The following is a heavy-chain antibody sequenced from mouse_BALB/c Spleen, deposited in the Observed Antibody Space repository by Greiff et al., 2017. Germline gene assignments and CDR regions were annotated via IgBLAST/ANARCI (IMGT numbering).Heavy chain of an antibody. J-gene: IGHJ3*01. Sequence: EESGPGLVKPSQSLSLTCSVTGYSITSGYYWNWIRQFPGNKLEWMGYISYDGSNNYNPSLKNRISITRDTSKNQFFLKLNSVTTEDTATYYCARDLYWGQGTLVTVSA. V-gene: IGHV3-6*02. CDR1: GYSITSGYY. CDR3: ARDLY. CDR2: ISYDGSN.